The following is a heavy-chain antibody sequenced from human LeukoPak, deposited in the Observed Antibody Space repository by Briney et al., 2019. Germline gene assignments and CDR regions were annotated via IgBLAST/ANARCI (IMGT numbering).Heavy chain of an antibody. Sequence: SETLSLTCAVYGGSFSGYYWSWIRQPPGKGLEWIGEINHSGSTNYNPSLKSRVTISVDTSKNQFSLKLSSVTAADTAVHYCARGTTYYYDSSGYYHFDYWGQGTLVTVSS. CDR3: ARGTTYYYDSSGYYHFDY. CDR1: GGSFSGYY. D-gene: IGHD3-22*01. J-gene: IGHJ4*02. CDR2: INHSGST. V-gene: IGHV4-34*01.